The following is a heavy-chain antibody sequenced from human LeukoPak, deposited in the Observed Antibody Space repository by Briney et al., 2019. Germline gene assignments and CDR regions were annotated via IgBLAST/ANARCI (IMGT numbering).Heavy chain of an antibody. D-gene: IGHD6-19*01. CDR2: INPSGGST. Sequence: ASVKVSCKASGYTFTNYYMHWVRQAPGQGLEWMGVINPSGGSTTYAQKFQGRVTMTRDTSTSTVYMELSSLRSEDTAVYYCARERYSCGWHHFDDWGQGTLVTVSS. CDR3: ARERYSCGWHHFDD. J-gene: IGHJ4*02. CDR1: GYTFTNYY. V-gene: IGHV1-46*01.